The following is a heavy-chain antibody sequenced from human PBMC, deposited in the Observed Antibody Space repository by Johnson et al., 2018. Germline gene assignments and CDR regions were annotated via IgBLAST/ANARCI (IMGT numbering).Heavy chain of an antibody. CDR1: GYSFTSYW. CDR3: ARQIAGRSLEWSPPFDF. V-gene: IGHV5-51*01. J-gene: IGHJ3*01. Sequence: VQLVQSGAEVKKPVESLKISCEGYGYSFTSYWIAWVRQKPGKGLVWMGIIYPGNSDTPYSPSFQGPVTIPADKSLSTTYLPGRSVEPSDPAVYFCARQIAGRSLEWSPPFDFWGQGKMVTVSS. CDR2: IYPGNSDT. D-gene: IGHD3-3*01.